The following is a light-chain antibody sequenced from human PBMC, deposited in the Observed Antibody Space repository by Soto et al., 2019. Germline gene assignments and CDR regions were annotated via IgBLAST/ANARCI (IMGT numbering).Light chain of an antibody. Sequence: QAVVTQEPSLTVSPGGTVTLTCDSSTGAVTSGHYPYWFQQKPGQATRTLIYDTNNKHSWTPARFSGSLLGGKAALTLSGAQPKDEAEYYCLLFYSGPRVFGGGTQLTVL. CDR3: LLFYSGPRV. CDR1: TGAVTSGHY. J-gene: IGLJ3*02. CDR2: DTN. V-gene: IGLV7-46*01.